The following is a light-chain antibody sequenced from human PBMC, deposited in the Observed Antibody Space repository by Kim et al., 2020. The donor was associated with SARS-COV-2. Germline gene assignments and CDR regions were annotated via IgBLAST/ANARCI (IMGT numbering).Light chain of an antibody. CDR2: YDS. CDR3: QVWDVGHPV. V-gene: IGLV3-21*04. Sequence: SFVLTQPPSVSVAPGKTARITCGGNNIGSKGVHWCQQKPGQAPVLVIYYDSDRPSGIPERFSGSKSGNTATLTINRVEAGDEADYFCQVWDVGHPV. CDR1: NIGSKG. J-gene: IGLJ7*01.